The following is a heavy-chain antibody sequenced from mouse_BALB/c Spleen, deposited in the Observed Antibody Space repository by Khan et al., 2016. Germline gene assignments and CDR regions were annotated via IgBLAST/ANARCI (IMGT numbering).Heavy chain of an antibody. CDR2: INPDSRTI. V-gene: IGHV4-1*02. CDR3: ARAGYYGYLAY. D-gene: IGHD1-1*01. CDR1: GFDFRRYW. Sequence: EVQLQESGGGLVQPGGSLKLSCAASGFDFRRYWMSWVRQAPGKGLEWIGEINPDSRTINYTPSLKDKFTISRDNAKNTLYLQMNKVRSEDTALYYCARAGYYGYLAYWGQGTLVSVSA. J-gene: IGHJ3*01.